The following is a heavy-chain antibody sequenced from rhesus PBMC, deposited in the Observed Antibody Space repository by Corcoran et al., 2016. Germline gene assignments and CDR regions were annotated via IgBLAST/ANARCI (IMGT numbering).Heavy chain of an antibody. J-gene: IGHJ4*01. CDR2: IYGSGRDT. D-gene: IGHD6-19*01. Sequence: QVQLQESGPGLVKPSETLSLTCAVSGGSINDNYYWNWIRQPPGKGLEWIGYIYGSGRDTSDDPSLRNRVTSSIDRSETRFSLKLNTVAAADTAVYYCARDLQQGDDCWGQGVLVTVSS. V-gene: IGHV4-106*01. CDR1: GGSINDNYY. CDR3: ARDLQQGDDC.